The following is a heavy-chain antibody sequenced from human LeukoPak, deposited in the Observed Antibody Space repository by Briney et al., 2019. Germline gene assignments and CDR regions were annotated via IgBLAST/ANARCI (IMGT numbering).Heavy chain of an antibody. CDR2: IYYSGST. Sequence: SETLSLTCTVSGGSISSSTYYWGWIRQPPGKGLEWIGNIYYSGSTYYNPSLKSRVTISVDTSKNQFSLKLSSVTAADTAVYYCARSRDCSGGSCYYYYYIDVWGKGTTVTVSS. D-gene: IGHD2-15*01. CDR3: ARSRDCSGGSCYYYYYIDV. J-gene: IGHJ6*03. CDR1: GGSISSSTYY. V-gene: IGHV4-39*07.